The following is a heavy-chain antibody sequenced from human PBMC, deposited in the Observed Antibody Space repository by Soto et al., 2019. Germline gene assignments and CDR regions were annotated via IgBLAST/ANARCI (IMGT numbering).Heavy chain of an antibody. V-gene: IGHV3-30-3*01. CDR2: ISYDGSNK. D-gene: IGHD5-18*01. CDR1: GFTFSSYA. CDR3: ASGGYSYGDQFDY. Sequence: AGGSLRLSCAASGFTFSSYAMHWVRQAPGKGLEWVAVISYDGSNKYYADSVKGRFTISRDNSKNTLYLQMNSLRAEDTAVYYCASGGYSYGDQFDYWGQGTLVTASS. J-gene: IGHJ4*02.